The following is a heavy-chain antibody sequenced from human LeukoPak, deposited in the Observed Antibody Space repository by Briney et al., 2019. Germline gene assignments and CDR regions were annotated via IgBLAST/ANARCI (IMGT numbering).Heavy chain of an antibody. D-gene: IGHD6-19*01. CDR2: ISSSNTYI. CDR3: ARGAEYSGAWRQDY. Sequence: NAGGSLRLSCAASGFTFSSYRMNWVRQGPGKGLEWVSSISSSNTYIYYADSVKGRFTISRDNAKNSLSLQMNSLRAEDTAVYYCARGAEYSGAWRQDYWGQGTLVTVSS. J-gene: IGHJ4*02. V-gene: IGHV3-21*01. CDR1: GFTFSSYR.